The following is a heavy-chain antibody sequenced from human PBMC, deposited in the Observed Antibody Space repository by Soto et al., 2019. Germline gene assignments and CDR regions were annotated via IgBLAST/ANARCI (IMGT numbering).Heavy chain of an antibody. V-gene: IGHV3-30*18. CDR3: AKDAPYYYDSSGYYGPFDY. D-gene: IGHD3-22*01. Sequence: GGSLRLSCAASGFTFSGYGIHWVRQAPGKGLEWVALISYDGSNKYYADSVKGRFTISRDNSKNTLYLQMNSLRAEDTAMYYCAKDAPYYYDSSGYYGPFDYWAREPWSPSPQ. J-gene: IGHJ4*02. CDR1: GFTFSGYG. CDR2: ISYDGSNK.